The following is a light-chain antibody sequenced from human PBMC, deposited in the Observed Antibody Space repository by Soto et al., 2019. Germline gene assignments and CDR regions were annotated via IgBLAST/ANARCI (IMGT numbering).Light chain of an antibody. V-gene: IGKV3-15*01. CDR3: QQYNTWHPKMA. Sequence: VVTQSPATLSVFPGETATLSCRASQSVSSDLAWYQQRPGQAPRLLIYGASTRATGIPARLRGSGSGTEVRLTISSLQSEDFATYYCQQYNTWHPKMAFGRGTKVEIK. CDR1: QSVSSD. CDR2: GAS. J-gene: IGKJ1*01.